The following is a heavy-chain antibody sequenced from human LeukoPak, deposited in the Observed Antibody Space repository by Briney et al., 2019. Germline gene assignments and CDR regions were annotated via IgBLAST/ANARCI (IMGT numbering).Heavy chain of an antibody. CDR2: IYYSGST. V-gene: IGHV4-39*01. CDR1: GGSISSSSYY. D-gene: IGHD2-2*01. CDR3: ARLGCSSTSCSSLFDY. J-gene: IGHJ4*02. Sequence: SETLSLTCTVSGGSISSSSYYWGWIRQPPGKGLEWIGSIYYSGSTYYNPSLKSRVTISVDTSKNQFSLKLSSVTAADTAVYYCARLGCSSTSCSSLFDYWGQGTLVTVSS.